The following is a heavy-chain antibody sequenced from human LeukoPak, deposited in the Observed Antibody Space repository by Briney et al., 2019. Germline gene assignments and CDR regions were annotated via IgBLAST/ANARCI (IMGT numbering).Heavy chain of an antibody. CDR2: IIPILGIA. CDR1: GGTFSSYT. CDR3: ARFRDFWSGSKDAFDI. V-gene: IGHV1-69*02. J-gene: IGHJ3*02. D-gene: IGHD3-3*01. Sequence: EASVKVSCKASGGTFSSYTISWVRQAPGQGLEWMGRIIPILGIANYAQKFQGRVTITADKSTSTAYMELSSLRSEDTAVYYCARFRDFWSGSKDAFDIWGQGTVVTVSS.